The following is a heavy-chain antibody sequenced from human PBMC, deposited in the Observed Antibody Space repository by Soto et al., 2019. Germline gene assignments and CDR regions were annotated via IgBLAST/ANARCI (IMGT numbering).Heavy chain of an antibody. Sequence: QVQLVQSGAEVKKPGSSVKVSCKASGGTFSSYAISWVRQAPGHGLEWVGGIIPIFGTANYAQKFQVRVTITADESTSTAYMELSSLRSEDTAVYYCAREIGDIVARVGMDVWGQGTTVTVSS. D-gene: IGHD5-12*01. V-gene: IGHV1-69*12. CDR1: GGTFSSYA. CDR2: IIPIFGTA. CDR3: AREIGDIVARVGMDV. J-gene: IGHJ6*02.